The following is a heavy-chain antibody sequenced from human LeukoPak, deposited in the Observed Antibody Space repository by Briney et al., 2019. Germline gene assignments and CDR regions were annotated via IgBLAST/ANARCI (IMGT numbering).Heavy chain of an antibody. CDR2: IIPIFGTA. CDR1: GYTFTSYG. V-gene: IGHV1-69*05. J-gene: IGHJ3*02. Sequence: SVKVSCKASGYTFTSYGISWVRQAPGQGLEWMGGIIPIFGTANYAQKFQGRVTITTDESTSTAYMELSSLRSEDTAVYYCARDRTRYCSSTSCYRNAFDIWGQGTMVTVSS. D-gene: IGHD2-2*02. CDR3: ARDRTRYCSSTSCYRNAFDI.